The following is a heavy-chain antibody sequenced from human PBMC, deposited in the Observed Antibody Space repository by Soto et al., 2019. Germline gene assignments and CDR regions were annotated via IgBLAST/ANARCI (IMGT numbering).Heavy chain of an antibody. CDR3: ARDNYGARLDF. Sequence: PSETLSLTCTVSGGSILNGGHYWTWIRQHPGKGLEWIGRIFFSGNTHYKPALKSRLTFSLDTAKNQFALKLTSVTAADTAIYYCARDNYGARLDFWGPGTLVT. CDR2: IFFSGNT. J-gene: IGHJ4*02. V-gene: IGHV4-31*03. D-gene: IGHD4-17*01. CDR1: GGSILNGGHY.